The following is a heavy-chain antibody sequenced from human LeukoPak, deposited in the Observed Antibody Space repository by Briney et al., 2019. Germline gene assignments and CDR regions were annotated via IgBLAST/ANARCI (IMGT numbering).Heavy chain of an antibody. CDR1: GFTFSSYV. CDR3: AKRAVGAAYYFDY. J-gene: IGHJ4*02. Sequence: GGSLRLSCAASGFTFSSYVMSWVRQAPGKGLEWVSDISSSGDSTHYADSVKGRFTISRDNSKNTLSLQMNSLRAEDTAVYYCAKRAVGAAYYFDYWGQGTLVTVSS. CDR2: ISSSGDST. D-gene: IGHD2-15*01. V-gene: IGHV3-23*01.